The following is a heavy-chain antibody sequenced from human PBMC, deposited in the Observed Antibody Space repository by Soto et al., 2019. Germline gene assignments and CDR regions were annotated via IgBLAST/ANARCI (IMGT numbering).Heavy chain of an antibody. CDR2: IIPIFGTA. D-gene: IGHD2-15*01. V-gene: IGHV1-69*13. Sequence: SVKVSCKASGGTFSSYAISWVRQAPGQGLEWMGGIIPIFGTANYAQKFQGRVTITADESTSTAYMELSSLRSEDTAVYYCACQGYCSGGSCSKPYYYYGMDVWGQGTTGTVSS. J-gene: IGHJ6*02. CDR3: ACQGYCSGGSCSKPYYYYGMDV. CDR1: GGTFSSYA.